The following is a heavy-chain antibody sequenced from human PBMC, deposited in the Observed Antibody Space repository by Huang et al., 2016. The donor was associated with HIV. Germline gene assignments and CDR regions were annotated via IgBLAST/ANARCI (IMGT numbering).Heavy chain of an antibody. CDR2: INESGAT. V-gene: IGHV4-34*01. CDR1: GASFTGHY. D-gene: IGHD3-3*01. J-gene: IGHJ6*02. Sequence: QVHLQQWGAGLLKPSETLTLTCAVSGASFTGHYWPWIRQTPGKGLEWIGEINESGATIYNPSLESRVTISIDRSKKEFSLRLSSMTAADTAVYYCARQWVLLDYLMGMDVWGQGTTVIVSS. CDR3: ARQWVLLDYLMGMDV.